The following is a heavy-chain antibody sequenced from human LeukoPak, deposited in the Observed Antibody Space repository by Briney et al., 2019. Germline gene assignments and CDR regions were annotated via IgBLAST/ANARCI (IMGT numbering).Heavy chain of an antibody. Sequence: GGSLRLSCAAPGFTFSSYAMHWVRQAPGKGLEWVAVISYDGSNKYYADSVKGRFTISRDNSKNTLYLQMNSLRAEDTAVYYCARGYSSSWYPFDYWGQGTLVTVSS. CDR2: ISYDGSNK. J-gene: IGHJ4*02. V-gene: IGHV3-30*04. CDR1: GFTFSSYA. CDR3: ARGYSSSWYPFDY. D-gene: IGHD6-13*01.